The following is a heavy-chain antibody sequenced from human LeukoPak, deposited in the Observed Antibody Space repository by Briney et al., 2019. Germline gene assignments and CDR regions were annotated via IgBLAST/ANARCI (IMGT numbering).Heavy chain of an antibody. CDR1: GGSISSGGYS. J-gene: IGHJ4*02. D-gene: IGHD3-22*01. CDR3: ARDDYYDSSAYSGIDY. CDR2: IYYSGST. Sequence: PSETLSLTCAVSGGSISSGGYSWSWIRQPPGKGLEWIAYIYYSGSTNYNPSLKSRATISVDTSKNQFSLKLSSVTAADTAVYYCARDDYYDSSAYSGIDYWGQGTLVTVSS. V-gene: IGHV4-61*08.